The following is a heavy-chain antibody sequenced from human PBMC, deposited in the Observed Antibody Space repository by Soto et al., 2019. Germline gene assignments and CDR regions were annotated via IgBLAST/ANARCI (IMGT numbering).Heavy chain of an antibody. CDR1: GFTFGSYG. V-gene: IGHV3-30*18. CDR3: AKSPGGYYSFDI. D-gene: IGHD3-3*01. Sequence: QPGGSLRLSCAASGFTFGSYGMHWVRQAPGKGLEWVAVISYDGSNKYYADSVKGRFTISRDNSKNTLYLQMNSLRAEDTAVYYCAKSPGGYYSFDIWGQGTMVTVSS. CDR2: ISYDGSNK. J-gene: IGHJ3*02.